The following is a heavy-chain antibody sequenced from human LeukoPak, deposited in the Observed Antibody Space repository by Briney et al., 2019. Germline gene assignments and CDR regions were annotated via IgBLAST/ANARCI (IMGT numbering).Heavy chain of an antibody. Sequence: SETLSLTCTVSGYSINGAYYWGWIRQPPGKGLEWIGTIYYTGTIDSNPSLKSRVTISVDTSKNQFSLKLSSVTAEDTAVYYCARGAYSYVGYFDYWGQGTLVTVSS. D-gene: IGHD5-18*01. CDR3: ARGAYSYVGYFDY. V-gene: IGHV4-38-2*02. CDR1: GYSINGAYY. J-gene: IGHJ4*02. CDR2: IYYTGTI.